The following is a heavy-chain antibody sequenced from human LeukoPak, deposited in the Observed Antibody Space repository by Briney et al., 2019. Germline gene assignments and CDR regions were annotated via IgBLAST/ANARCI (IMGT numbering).Heavy chain of an antibody. V-gene: IGHV4-59*01. CDR3: ARRSSSWYGGWFDP. CDR2: IYYSGST. J-gene: IGHJ5*02. Sequence: SETLSLTCTVSGGSISSYYWSWIRQPPGKGLEWIGYIYYSGSTNYNPSLESRVTISVDTSKNQFSLKLSSVTAADTAVYYCARRSSSWYGGWFDPWGQGTLVTVSS. D-gene: IGHD6-13*01. CDR1: GGSISSYY.